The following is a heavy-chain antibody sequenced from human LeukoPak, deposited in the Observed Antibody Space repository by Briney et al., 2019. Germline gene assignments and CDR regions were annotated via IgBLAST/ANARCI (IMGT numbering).Heavy chain of an antibody. Sequence: ASVKVSCKASGYTFTGYYMHWVRQAPGQGLEWMGWINPNSGDTNSAQKFQGRVTMTRDTSISTAYMELNRLTSDDTAVYYCARDVGFYYYDSRGYGPVDYWGQGILVTVSS. D-gene: IGHD3-22*01. CDR2: INPNSGDT. V-gene: IGHV1-2*02. CDR3: ARDVGFYYYDSRGYGPVDY. J-gene: IGHJ4*02. CDR1: GYTFTGYY.